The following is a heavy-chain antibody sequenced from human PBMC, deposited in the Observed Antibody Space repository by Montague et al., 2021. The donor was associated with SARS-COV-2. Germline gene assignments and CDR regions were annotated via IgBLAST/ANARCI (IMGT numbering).Heavy chain of an antibody. Sequence: SETLSLTCTVSGGSISSYYWSWIRQPQGKGLEWIWYIYYSGSTNYNPSPNSRVTISIDTSKTQFSLKLSSVTAAATAVNYCARDLGDYWGQGTLVTVSS. CDR1: GGSISSYY. J-gene: IGHJ4*02. CDR2: IYYSGST. CDR3: ARDLGDY. V-gene: IGHV4-59*13.